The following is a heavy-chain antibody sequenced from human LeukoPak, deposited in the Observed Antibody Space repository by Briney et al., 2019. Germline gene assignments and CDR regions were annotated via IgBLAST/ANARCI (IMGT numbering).Heavy chain of an antibody. D-gene: IGHD4-17*01. CDR2: ISGSGDTT. V-gene: IGHV3-23*01. CDR1: GFTFSSYS. CDR3: AKELTTERTPGVDS. J-gene: IGHJ4*02. Sequence: GGSLRLSCTASGFTFSSYSMSWVRQGPGTGLEWVSAISGSGDTTFYADSVKGRFTISRDNTKKTLYLQVNSLRAEDTAVYFCAKELTTERTPGVDSWGQGTLVTVSS.